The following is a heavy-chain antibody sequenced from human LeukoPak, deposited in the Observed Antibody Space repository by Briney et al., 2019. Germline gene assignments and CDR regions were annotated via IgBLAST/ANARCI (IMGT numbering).Heavy chain of an antibody. V-gene: IGHV1-18*01. Sequence: GASVKVSCKASGYTFTSYGISWVRQAPGQGLEWMGWISAYNGNTNYAQKLQGRVTMTTDTSTSTAYMELRSLRSDDTAVYYCARVRGIAAAGTISSWFDPWGQGTLVTVSS. CDR1: GYTFTSYG. CDR3: ARVRGIAAAGTISSWFDP. J-gene: IGHJ5*02. D-gene: IGHD6-13*01. CDR2: ISAYNGNT.